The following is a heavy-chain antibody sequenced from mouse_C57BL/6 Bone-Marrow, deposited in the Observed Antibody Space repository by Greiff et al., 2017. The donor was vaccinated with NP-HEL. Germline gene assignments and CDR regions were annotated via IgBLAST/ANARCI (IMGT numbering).Heavy chain of an antibody. CDR1: GFTFSSYA. V-gene: IGHV5-4*01. D-gene: IGHD2-3*01. CDR2: ISDGGSYT. CDR3: ARDGYYGAY. J-gene: IGHJ3*01. Sequence: EVMLVESGGGLVKPGGSLKLSCAASGFTFSSYALSWVRQTPEKRLEWVATISDGGSYTYYPDNVKGRFTISRDNAKNNLYLQMSHLKSEDTAMYYCARDGYYGAYWGQGTLVTVSA.